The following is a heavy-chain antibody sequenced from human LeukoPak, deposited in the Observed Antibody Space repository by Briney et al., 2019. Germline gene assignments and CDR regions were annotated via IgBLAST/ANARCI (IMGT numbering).Heavy chain of an antibody. V-gene: IGHV4-34*01. CDR2: INHSGST. Sequence: PSETLSLTCAVYGGSFSGYYWSWIRQPPGKGLEWIGEINHSGSTNYNPSLKSRVTISVDTSKNQFSLKLSSVTAADTAVYYCARVKWYYDILTEYTLFDYWGQGTLVTVSS. J-gene: IGHJ4*02. CDR1: GGSFSGYY. D-gene: IGHD3-9*01. CDR3: ARVKWYYDILTEYTLFDY.